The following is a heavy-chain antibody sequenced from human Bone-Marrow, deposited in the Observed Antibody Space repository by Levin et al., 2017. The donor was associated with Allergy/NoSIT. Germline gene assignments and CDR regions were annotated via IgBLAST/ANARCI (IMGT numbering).Heavy chain of an antibody. J-gene: IGHJ4*02. CDR1: GFTFSGYV. CDR3: TRDLIGSAGTSDY. V-gene: IGHV3-33*01. CDR2: IWYDGSNE. D-gene: IGHD6-19*01. Sequence: GESLKISCAASGFTFSGYVMHWVRQAPGKGLEWVAVIWYDGSNEYYADSVKGRFTISRDNSKDTLYLQMDSLRADDSAMYYCTRDLIGSAGTSDYWGQGVVVTVAS.